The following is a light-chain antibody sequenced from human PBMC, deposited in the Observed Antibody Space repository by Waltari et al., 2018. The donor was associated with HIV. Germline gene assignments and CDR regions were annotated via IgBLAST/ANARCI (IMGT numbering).Light chain of an antibody. V-gene: IGLV7-46*01. J-gene: IGLJ3*02. CDR1: TAPVTSGHY. Sequence: QAVVTQEPSLTVSPGGPVTLTCGPSTAPVTSGHYPYGFQQKPVQAPTTLIFDTSNKHSWTPARFSGSLLGGKAALTLSGAQPEDEAEYYCLLSYSGASWVFGGGTKVTVL. CDR3: LLSYSGASWV. CDR2: DTS.